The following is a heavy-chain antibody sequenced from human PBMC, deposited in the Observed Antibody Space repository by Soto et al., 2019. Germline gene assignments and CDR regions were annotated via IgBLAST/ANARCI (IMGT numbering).Heavy chain of an antibody. D-gene: IGHD3-22*01. Sequence: ASVKVSCKASGYTFTSYAMHWVRQAPGQRLEWMGRINAGNGNTKYSQKFQGRVTITRDTSASTAYMELSSLRSEDTAVYYCTRRLYDSSGYYYGWFDPWGQGTLVTVSS. V-gene: IGHV1-3*01. J-gene: IGHJ5*02. CDR1: GYTFTSYA. CDR2: INAGNGNT. CDR3: TRRLYDSSGYYYGWFDP.